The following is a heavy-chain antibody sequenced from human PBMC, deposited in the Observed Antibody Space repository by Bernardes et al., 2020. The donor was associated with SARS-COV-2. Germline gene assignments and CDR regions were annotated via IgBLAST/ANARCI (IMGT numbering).Heavy chain of an antibody. J-gene: IGHJ6*02. CDR1: GFTFSSYE. CDR2: ISSSGSNI. CDR3: ASEMATTYYYYYGMDV. Sequence: GGSLRLSCAASGFTFSSYEMNWVRQAPGKGLEWVSYISSSGSNIYYADSVKGRFTISRDNAKNSLYLQMNSLRAEDTAVYYCASEMATTYYYYYGMDVWGQGTTVTVSS. V-gene: IGHV3-48*03. D-gene: IGHD5-12*01.